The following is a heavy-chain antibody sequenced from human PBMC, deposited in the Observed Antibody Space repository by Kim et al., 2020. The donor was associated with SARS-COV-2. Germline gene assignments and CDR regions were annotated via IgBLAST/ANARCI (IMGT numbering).Heavy chain of an antibody. CDR3: ARRMGAVAGIRAVHFDY. D-gene: IGHD6-19*01. Sequence: ASVKVSCKASGYTFINYDINWVRQATGQGLEWMGWMNPNSGNTGYAQKFQGRVTMTRNTSISTAYMELSSLRSEDTAVYYCARRMGAVAGIRAVHFDYWGQGALVTVSS. CDR1: GYTFINYD. J-gene: IGHJ4*02. CDR2: MNPNSGNT. V-gene: IGHV1-8*01.